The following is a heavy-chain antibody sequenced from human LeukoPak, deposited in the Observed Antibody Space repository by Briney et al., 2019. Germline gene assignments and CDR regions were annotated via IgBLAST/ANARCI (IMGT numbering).Heavy chain of an antibody. CDR3: ARMGSVTMVRGVSHYFDY. D-gene: IGHD3-10*01. J-gene: IGHJ4*02. Sequence: GGSLRLSCAASGFTFSSYEMNWVRQAPGKGLEWVSYISSSGSTIYYADSVKGRFTISRDNAKNSLYLQMNSLRAEDTALYYCARMGSVTMVRGVSHYFDYWGQGTLVTVSS. V-gene: IGHV3-48*03. CDR1: GFTFSSYE. CDR2: ISSSGSTI.